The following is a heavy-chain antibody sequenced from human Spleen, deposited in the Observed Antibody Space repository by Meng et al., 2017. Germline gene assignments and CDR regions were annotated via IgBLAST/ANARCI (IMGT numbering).Heavy chain of an antibody. CDR1: GYTFTGYY. J-gene: IGHJ4*02. CDR2: INPNSGGT. Sequence: ASVKVSCKASGYTFTGYYMHWVRQATGQGLEWMGRINPNSGGTNYAQRFQGRVTMTGDTSISTAYMELSGLRSDDTAMYYCARNEDISAAGKLFGDYWGQGTLVTVSS. CDR3: ARNEDISAAGKLFGDY. D-gene: IGHD6-13*01. V-gene: IGHV1-2*06.